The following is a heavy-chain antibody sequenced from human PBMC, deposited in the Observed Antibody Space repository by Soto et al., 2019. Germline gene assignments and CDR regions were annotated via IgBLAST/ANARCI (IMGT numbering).Heavy chain of an antibody. CDR1: GFTFSSYA. V-gene: IGHV3-23*01. D-gene: IGHD3-22*01. CDR2: ISGSGGST. Sequence: EVQLLESGGGLVQPGVSLRLSCAASGFTFSSYAMSWVRQAPGEGLEWVSAISGSGGSTYHADTVKGRFTISRDNSKNTLYLQMNSLRAEDTAVYYCAKDLWLLHRYFQHWGQGTLVTVSS. J-gene: IGHJ1*01. CDR3: AKDLWLLHRYFQH.